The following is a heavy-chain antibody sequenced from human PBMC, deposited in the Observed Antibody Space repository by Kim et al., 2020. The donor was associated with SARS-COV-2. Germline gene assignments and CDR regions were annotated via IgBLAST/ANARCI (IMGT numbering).Heavy chain of an antibody. Sequence: YSQKFQGRVTITRDTSASTAYMELSSLRSEDTAVYYCATDSSGWYNYFDYWGQGTLVTVSS. V-gene: IGHV1-3*01. CDR3: ATDSSGWYNYFDY. D-gene: IGHD6-19*01. J-gene: IGHJ4*02.